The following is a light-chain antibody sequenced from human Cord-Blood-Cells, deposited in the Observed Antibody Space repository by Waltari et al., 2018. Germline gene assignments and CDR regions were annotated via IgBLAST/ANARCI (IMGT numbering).Light chain of an antibody. CDR1: SSDVGGYNY. CDR3: SSYTSSSTWV. V-gene: IGLV2-14*01. J-gene: IGLJ3*02. Sequence: QSALTQPASVSGSPGQSITISCTGTSSDVGGYNYVSWYQQHPGKTPKLMVYDVSKRPSGASHRFSGSKAGNTASLTISGLQAEDEADYYCSSYTSSSTWVFGGGTKLTVL. CDR2: DVS.